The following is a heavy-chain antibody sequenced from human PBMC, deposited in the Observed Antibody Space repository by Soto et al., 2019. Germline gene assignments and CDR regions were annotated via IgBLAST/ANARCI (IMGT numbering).Heavy chain of an antibody. CDR1: GFTFSGSA. J-gene: IGHJ4*02. Sequence: GGFLRLSCAASGFTFSGSAMHWVRQASGKGLEWVGRIRSKANSYATAYAASVKGRFTISRDDSKNTAYLQMNSLSVEDTAVYYCARDGVGATVFFGYFDYWGQGALVTVSS. V-gene: IGHV3-73*01. D-gene: IGHD1-26*01. CDR3: ARDGVGATVFFGYFDY. CDR2: IRSKANSYAT.